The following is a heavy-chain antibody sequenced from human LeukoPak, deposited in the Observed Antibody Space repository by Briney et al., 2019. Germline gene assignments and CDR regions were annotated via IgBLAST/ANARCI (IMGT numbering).Heavy chain of an antibody. Sequence: GGSLRLSCAASGLTFSGYDMHWVRQAPGKGPEWVAVMSYGGQNERYADSVKGRFTVSRDNSKNTLYLQMNSLRAEDTAVYYCAREGSGPEYWGQGTLVTVSS. CDR1: GLTFSGYD. CDR2: MSYGGQNE. D-gene: IGHD3-10*01. V-gene: IGHV3-30*03. CDR3: AREGSGPEY. J-gene: IGHJ4*02.